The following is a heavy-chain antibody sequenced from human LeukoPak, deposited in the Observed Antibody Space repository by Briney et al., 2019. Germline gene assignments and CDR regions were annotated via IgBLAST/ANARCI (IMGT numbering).Heavy chain of an antibody. CDR1: GFTLSTYE. CDR2: ITSSGSPT. D-gene: IGHD2-15*01. CDR3: ARDISSSTRAFDI. Sequence: GGSLRLSCAASGFTLSTYEMTWVRQAPGKGLEWISFITSSGSPTFYADSVKGRFTIFRDIAKNSLFLQMNNLRGEDTAVYYCARDISSSTRAFDIWGQGTMVTVS. J-gene: IGHJ3*02. V-gene: IGHV3-48*03.